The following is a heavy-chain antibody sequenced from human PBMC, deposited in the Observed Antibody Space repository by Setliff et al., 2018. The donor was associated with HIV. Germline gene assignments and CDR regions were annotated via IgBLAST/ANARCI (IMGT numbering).Heavy chain of an antibody. D-gene: IGHD6-13*01. Sequence: ASVKVSCKASGYTFTTYDITWVRQAPGQGLEWLGWISPYNGHTNFAQKFQGRVTMTTDTATSTAYMEVKSLRSDDTAVYYCASGQQLAQGAFDIWGQGTLVTVSS. CDR1: GYTFTTYD. J-gene: IGHJ3*02. V-gene: IGHV1-18*01. CDR2: ISPYNGHT. CDR3: ASGQQLAQGAFDI.